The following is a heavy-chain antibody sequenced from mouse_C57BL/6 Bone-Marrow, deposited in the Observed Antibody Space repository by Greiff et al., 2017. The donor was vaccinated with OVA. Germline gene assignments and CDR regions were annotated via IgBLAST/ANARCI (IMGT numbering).Heavy chain of an antibody. V-gene: IGHV1-64*01. J-gene: IGHJ2*01. Sequence: QVHVKQSGAELVKPGASVKLSCKASGYTFTSYWMHWVKQRPGQGLEWIGMIHPNSGSTNYNEKFKSKATLTVDKSSSTAYMQLSSLTSEDSAVYYCARRGMPYYFDYWGQGTTLTVSS. CDR1: GYTFTSYW. CDR3: ARRGMPYYFDY. D-gene: IGHD2-10*02. CDR2: IHPNSGST.